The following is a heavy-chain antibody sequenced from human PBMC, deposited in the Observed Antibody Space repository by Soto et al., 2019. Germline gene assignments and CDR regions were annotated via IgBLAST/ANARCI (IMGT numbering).Heavy chain of an antibody. V-gene: IGHV3-15*01. CDR3: NAHLAAQWLVREDYFDY. D-gene: IGHD6-19*01. J-gene: IGHJ4*02. CDR2: IKSKTDGGTT. Sequence: PGGSLRLSCAASGFTFSNAWMGWVRQAPGKGLEWVGHIKSKTDGGTTDYGAPVKGRFTISRDDSKNTLYLRMNSRKTEDTAVYYCNAHLAAQWLVREDYFDYWGQGTPVTVFS. CDR1: GFTFSNAW.